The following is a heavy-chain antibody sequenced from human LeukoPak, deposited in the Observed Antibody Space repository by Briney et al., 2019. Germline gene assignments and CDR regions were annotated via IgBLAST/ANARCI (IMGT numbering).Heavy chain of an antibody. V-gene: IGHV3-20*04. CDR1: GFTFDEYG. D-gene: IGHD3-10*01. CDR3: VRVRYGSGSYYNYYYYYMDV. Sequence: GGSLRLSCAASGFTFDEYGMSWVPQAPGKGLEWVSGINWSGGSTGYADSVKGRFTISRDNDKNSLYLQMNSMRAEDTALYYCVRVRYGSGSYYNYYYYYMDVWGKGTTVTVSS. J-gene: IGHJ6*03. CDR2: INWSGGST.